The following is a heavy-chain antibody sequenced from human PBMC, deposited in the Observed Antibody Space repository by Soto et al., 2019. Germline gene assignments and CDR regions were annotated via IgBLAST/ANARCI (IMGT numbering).Heavy chain of an antibody. CDR1: GYTFTSCY. J-gene: IGHJ3*02. CDR3: ARDPFFTSHSDDAFDI. Sequence: QVQLVQSGAEVKKPGASVKVSCKASGYTFTSCYMHWVRQAPGQGLEWMGIINPSGGSTSYAQKCQGRVTMTRDTSTSTVYMELSSLRSEDTAVYYCARDPFFTSHSDDAFDIWGQGTMVTVSS. D-gene: IGHD2-2*01. CDR2: INPSGGST. V-gene: IGHV1-46*01.